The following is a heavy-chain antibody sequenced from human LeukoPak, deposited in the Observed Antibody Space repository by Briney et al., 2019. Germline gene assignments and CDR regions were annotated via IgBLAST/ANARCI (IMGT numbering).Heavy chain of an antibody. CDR1: GFTFSSYA. J-gene: IGHJ4*02. CDR3: AREGSEGYLFDY. Sequence: PRRSLRLSCAASGFTFSSYAMHWVRQAPGKGLEWVAVISYDGSNKYYADSVKGRFTISRDNSNNTLYLQMNSLRAEDTAVYYCAREGSEGYLFDYWGQGTLVTVSS. CDR2: ISYDGSNK. D-gene: IGHD1-1*01. V-gene: IGHV3-30*14.